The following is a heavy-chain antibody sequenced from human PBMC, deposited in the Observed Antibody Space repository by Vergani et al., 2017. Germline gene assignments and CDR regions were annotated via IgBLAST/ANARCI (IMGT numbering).Heavy chain of an antibody. CDR3: ARSLSSYYYDSSGYYAAFDI. CDR1: GFTFSSYA. V-gene: IGHV3-23*01. Sequence: EVQLLESGGGLVQPGGSLRLSCAASGFTFSSYAMSWVRQAPGKGLEWVSAISGSGGSTYYADSVKGRFTISRDNSKNTLYLQMNSLRAEDTAVYYCARSLSSYYYDSSGYYAAFDIWGQGTMVTVSS. CDR2: ISGSGGST. D-gene: IGHD3-22*01. J-gene: IGHJ3*02.